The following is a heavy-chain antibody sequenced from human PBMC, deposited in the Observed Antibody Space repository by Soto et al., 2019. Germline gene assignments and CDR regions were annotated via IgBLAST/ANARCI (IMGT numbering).Heavy chain of an antibody. CDR1: GYTFIAYS. D-gene: IGHD1-1*01. CDR3: ARGGGTLDY. V-gene: IGHV1-46*01. CDR2: INTRDGTT. J-gene: IGHJ4*02. Sequence: QAQMVQSGAEVKKSGASVKLSCKASGYTFIAYSVYWVRQAPGQGLEYMGIINTRDGTTIYAQKFQGRATMTRDTSTSTVYMERSSLRSEDTALYYCARGGGTLDYWGQGTLVTVSS.